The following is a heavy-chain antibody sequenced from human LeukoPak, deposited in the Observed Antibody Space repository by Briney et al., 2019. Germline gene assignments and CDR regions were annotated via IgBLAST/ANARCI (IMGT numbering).Heavy chain of an antibody. CDR3: ARDYYGSGSKSDY. Sequence: TGGSLRLSCAASGFTFSSYVMHWVRQAPGKGLEWVAVIWYDGSNKYYADSVKGRFTISRDNSKNTLYLQMNSLRAEDTAVYYCARDYYGSGSKSDYWGQGTLVTVSS. J-gene: IGHJ4*02. D-gene: IGHD3-10*01. CDR1: GFTFSSYV. CDR2: IWYDGSNK. V-gene: IGHV3-33*01.